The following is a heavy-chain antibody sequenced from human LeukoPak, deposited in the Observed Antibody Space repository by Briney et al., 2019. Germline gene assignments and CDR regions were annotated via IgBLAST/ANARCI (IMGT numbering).Heavy chain of an antibody. CDR3: AKDSDILTGYYTHFDY. J-gene: IGHJ4*02. CDR2: ISSSGSTI. Sequence: PGGSLRLSCAASGFTFSSYEMNWVRQAPGKGLEWVSYISSSGSTIYYADSVEGRFTISRDNAKNSLYLQMNSLRAEDTALYYCAKDSDILTGYYTHFDYWGQGTLVTVSS. CDR1: GFTFSSYE. V-gene: IGHV3-48*03. D-gene: IGHD3-9*01.